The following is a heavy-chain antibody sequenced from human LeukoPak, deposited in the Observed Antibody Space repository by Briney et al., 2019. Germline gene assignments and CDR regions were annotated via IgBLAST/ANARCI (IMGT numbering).Heavy chain of an antibody. CDR1: GGSISSYY. V-gene: IGHV4-39*01. J-gene: IGHJ4*02. CDR3: VSPRGFSYGYFDY. Sequence: PSETLSLTCTVSGGSISSYYWSWIRQPPGKGLEWIGSIYYSKNTYYNPSLKSRVTISADTSKNQFSLTLGSVSATDTAVYYCVSPRGFSYGYFDYWGQGTLVTVSS. D-gene: IGHD5-18*01. CDR2: IYYSKNT.